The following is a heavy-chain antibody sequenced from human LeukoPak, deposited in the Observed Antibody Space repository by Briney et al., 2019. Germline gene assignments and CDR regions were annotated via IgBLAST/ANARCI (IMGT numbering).Heavy chain of an antibody. J-gene: IGHJ4*02. Sequence: SSETLSLTCTVSGGSISSGSYYWSWIRQPAGKGLEWIGRIYTSGSTNYNPSLKSRVTISVDTSKNQFSLKLSSVTAADTAVYYCATASVRGYSGYEPFDYWGQGTLVSVSS. CDR3: ATASVRGYSGYEPFDY. D-gene: IGHD5-12*01. CDR2: IYTSGST. CDR1: GGSISSGSYY. V-gene: IGHV4-61*02.